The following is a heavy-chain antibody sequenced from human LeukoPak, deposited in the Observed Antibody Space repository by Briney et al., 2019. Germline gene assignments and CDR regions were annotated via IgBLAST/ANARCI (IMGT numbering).Heavy chain of an antibody. Sequence: TGGSLRLSCAASGFTFTDYTMNWVRQAPGKGLEWVAVISYDGSNKYYADSVKGRFTISRDNSKNTLYLQMNSLRAEDTAVYYCARGTGIFGVVIQRSPFDYWGQGTLVTVSS. V-gene: IGHV3-30-3*01. CDR3: ARGTGIFGVVIQRSPFDY. D-gene: IGHD3-3*01. CDR1: GFTFTDYT. CDR2: ISYDGSNK. J-gene: IGHJ4*02.